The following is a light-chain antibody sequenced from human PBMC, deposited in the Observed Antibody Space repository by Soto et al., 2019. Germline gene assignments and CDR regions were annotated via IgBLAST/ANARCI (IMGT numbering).Light chain of an antibody. CDR3: KQSRSFPLT. J-gene: IGKJ4*01. CDR1: QDLDRW. V-gene: IGKV1-12*01. CDR2: AAS. Sequence: DIQMTQSPSSLSASVGDRVTITCRASQDLDRWLAWYQQKPGEAPKVLIYAASNLRSGVPSRFSGSGSGADFSLTISSLQPEAVATYYCKQSRSFPLTFGGGTKLDIK.